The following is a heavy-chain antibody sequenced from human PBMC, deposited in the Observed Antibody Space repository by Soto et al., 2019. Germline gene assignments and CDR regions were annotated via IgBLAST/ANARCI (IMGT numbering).Heavy chain of an antibody. D-gene: IGHD3-10*01. CDR3: ATSYGSGYRAFDS. CDR2: INPILSMS. CDR1: GDTFSFYT. J-gene: IGHJ4*02. Sequence: ASVKVSCKASGDTFSFYTIDWVRQAPGLGLEWVGRINPILSMSNYAQKFQGRITMTTDKSTNTAYKEMRSLKSENTAKYFCATSYGSGYRAFDSWGQGALVTVSS. V-gene: IGHV1-69*02.